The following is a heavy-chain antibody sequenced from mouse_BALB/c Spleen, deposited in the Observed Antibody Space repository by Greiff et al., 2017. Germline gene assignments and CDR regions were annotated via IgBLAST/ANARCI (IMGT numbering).Heavy chain of an antibody. J-gene: IGHJ3*01. Sequence: EVKLMESGGGLVKPGGSLKLSCAASGFTFSSYGMSWVRQTPDKRLELVATINSNGGSTYYPDSVKGRFTISRDNAKNTLYLQMSSLKSEDTAMYYCAREGRRAWFAYWGQGTLVTVSA. CDR2: INSNGGST. V-gene: IGHV5-6-3*01. CDR1: GFTFSSYG. CDR3: AREGRRAWFAY.